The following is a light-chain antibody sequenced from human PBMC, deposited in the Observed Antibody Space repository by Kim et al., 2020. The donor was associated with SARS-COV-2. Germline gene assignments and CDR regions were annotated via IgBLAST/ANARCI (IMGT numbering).Light chain of an antibody. V-gene: IGKV1D-16*01. CDR1: QGISTW. CDR3: QQHNSFPRT. Sequence: DIQMTQSPSSLSASVGDRVTITCRASQGISTWLVWYQQKPDEAPKSLIYAASNLQSGVPSRFSGSGSGTDFTLTINSLQPEDFATYYCQQHNSFPRTFGGGTKVDIK. CDR2: AAS. J-gene: IGKJ4*01.